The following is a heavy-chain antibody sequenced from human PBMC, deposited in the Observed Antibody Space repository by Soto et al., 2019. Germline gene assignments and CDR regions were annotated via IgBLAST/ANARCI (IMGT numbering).Heavy chain of an antibody. J-gene: IGHJ4*02. CDR3: ARVWGMITFGGVIAPDY. CDR2: ISAYNGNT. D-gene: IGHD3-16*02. V-gene: IGHV1-18*04. Sequence: ASVKVSCKASGYTFTSYGISWVRQAPGQGLEWMGWISAYNGNTNYAQKLQGRVTMTTDTSTSTAYMELRSLRSDDTAVYYCARVWGMITFGGVIAPDYWGQGTLVTVS. CDR1: GYTFTSYG.